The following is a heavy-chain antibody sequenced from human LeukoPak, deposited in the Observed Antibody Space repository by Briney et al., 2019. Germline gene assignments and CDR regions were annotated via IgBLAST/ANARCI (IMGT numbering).Heavy chain of an antibody. CDR1: GGSISSYY. CDR2: IYTSGST. J-gene: IGHJ6*03. CDR3: ARDIAAAYYYYYMDV. V-gene: IGHV4-4*07. D-gene: IGHD6-13*01. Sequence: SETLCLTCTVSGGSISSYYWRWIRQPAGKGLEWIGRIYTSGSTNYNPSLKSRVTMSVDTSKNQFSLKLSSVTAADTAVYYCARDIAAAYYYYYMDVWGKGTTVTISS.